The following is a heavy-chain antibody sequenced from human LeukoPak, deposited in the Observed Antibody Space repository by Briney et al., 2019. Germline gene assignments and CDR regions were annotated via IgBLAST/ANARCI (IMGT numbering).Heavy chain of an antibody. D-gene: IGHD3-3*01. Sequence: GGSLRLSCAASGFTVSSNYMSWVRQAPGKGLEWVSVIYSGGSTYYADSVKGRFTISRDNSKNTLYLQMNSLRAEDTAVYYCAKFFWSGYYVLGYWGQGTLVTVSS. CDR2: IYSGGST. J-gene: IGHJ4*02. CDR3: AKFFWSGYYVLGY. CDR1: GFTVSSNY. V-gene: IGHV3-53*01.